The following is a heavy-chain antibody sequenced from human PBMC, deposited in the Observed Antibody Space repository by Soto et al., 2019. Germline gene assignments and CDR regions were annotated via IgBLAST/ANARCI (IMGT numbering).Heavy chain of an antibody. D-gene: IGHD1-1*01. V-gene: IGHV4-39*01. J-gene: IGHJ4*02. CDR1: ADSSTISDSY. CDR2: SSYNGGT. Sequence: SETLSLTCTFSADSSTISDSYWGWLRQPPGKGLQWIGSSSYNGGTFYNPSLKGRVAISVDPSKKHSSLQVTSVSAADTAVYYCARHRIEVVWRGFDYWGQGSPVTVSS. CDR3: ARHRIEVVWRGFDY.